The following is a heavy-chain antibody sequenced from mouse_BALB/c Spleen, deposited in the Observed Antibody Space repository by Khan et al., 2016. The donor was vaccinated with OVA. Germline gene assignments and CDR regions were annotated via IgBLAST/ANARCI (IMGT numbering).Heavy chain of an antibody. Sequence: EVQLVESGPGLVKPSQSLYLTCTVTGYSITSEYTWNWIRQFPGNKLEWMGFISYSGNTRYNPSLNSRISITRDTSKNQFFLQLNSVTSEDTATYYGARKDYYDYDPFPDWGQGTLVTVSS. CDR3: ARKDYYDYDPFPD. J-gene: IGHJ3*01. CDR2: ISYSGNT. D-gene: IGHD2-4*01. V-gene: IGHV3-2*02. CDR1: GYSITSEYT.